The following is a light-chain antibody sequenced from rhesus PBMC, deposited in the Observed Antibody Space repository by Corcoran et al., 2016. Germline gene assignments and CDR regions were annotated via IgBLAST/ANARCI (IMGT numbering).Light chain of an antibody. Sequence: DIQMTQSPSSLSASVGDTVTITCKARQGISKYLAWYLQKPGKDTKLLIYDTSTFQSGSPSRFSCSGSRTEVTLTISSLQPEDFATYYCQQHNSYPPLTFVGGTKVELK. J-gene: IGKJ4*01. V-gene: IGKV1-25*01. CDR2: DTS. CDR1: QGISKY. CDR3: QQHNSYPPLT.